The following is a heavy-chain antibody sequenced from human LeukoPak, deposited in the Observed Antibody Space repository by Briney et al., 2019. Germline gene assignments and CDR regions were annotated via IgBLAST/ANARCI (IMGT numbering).Heavy chain of an antibody. Sequence: GASVEVSGKASVGTFSSYAISWVRQAPGQGLEWMGRIIPIFGIANYAQKFQGRVTITADKSTSTAYMELSSLRSEDTAVYYCAPEFPCGGDCYGYFYYYGMDVWGQGTTVTVSS. V-gene: IGHV1-69*04. D-gene: IGHD2-21*02. CDR3: APEFPCGGDCYGYFYYYGMDV. CDR2: IIPIFGIA. CDR1: VGTFSSYA. J-gene: IGHJ6*02.